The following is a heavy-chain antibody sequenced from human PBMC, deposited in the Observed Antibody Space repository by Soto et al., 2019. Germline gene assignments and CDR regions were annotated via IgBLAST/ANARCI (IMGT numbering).Heavy chain of an antibody. V-gene: IGHV1-46*01. CDR2: IDPSGGST. CDR1: GYTFTASY. CDR3: ARDSGHYYRSDAFDK. D-gene: IGHD1-26*01. J-gene: IGHJ3*02. Sequence: ASVKVSCKASGYTFTASYMHWVRQAPGQGLEWMGIIDPSGGSTSYSQKFQGRVTMTRDTSTSTVYMELNSLRPEDTAVFYCARDSGHYYRSDAFDKWGQGTMVTVS.